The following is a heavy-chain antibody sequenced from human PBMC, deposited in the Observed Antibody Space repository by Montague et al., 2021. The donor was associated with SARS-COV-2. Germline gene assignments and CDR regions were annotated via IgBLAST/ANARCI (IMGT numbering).Heavy chain of an antibody. CDR3: ARDERFSNYEVWFDP. CDR1: GGSITTTSYY. V-gene: IGHV4-39*07. J-gene: IGHJ5*02. D-gene: IGHD1-26*01. CDR2: IYYSGTT. Sequence: SETLSLTCTVSGGSITTTSYYWGWIRQPPGKGLEWIGSIYYSGTTDYNPSLQSRVTISVDTSKNQFSLRLSSVSAADTAMYYCARDERFSNYEVWFDPWGQGTLLTVSS.